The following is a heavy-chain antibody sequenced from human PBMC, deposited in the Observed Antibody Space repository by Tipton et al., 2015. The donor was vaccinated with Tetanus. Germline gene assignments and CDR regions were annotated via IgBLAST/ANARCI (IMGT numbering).Heavy chain of an antibody. D-gene: IGHD1-14*01. Sequence: TLSLTCAVSGASISSIYSWSWIRQPPGKGLEWIGYIYYSGSTNYNPSLKSRVTISVDTSKNQFSLKLSSVTAADTAVYYCARGTGDYWGQGTLVTVSS. CDR3: ARGTGDY. CDR1: GASISSIYS. J-gene: IGHJ4*02. CDR2: IYYSGST. V-gene: IGHV4-61*01.